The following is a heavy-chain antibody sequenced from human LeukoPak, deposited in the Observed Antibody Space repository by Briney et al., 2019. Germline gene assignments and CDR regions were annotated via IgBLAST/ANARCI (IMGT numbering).Heavy chain of an antibody. V-gene: IGHV4-59*01. CDR1: GGSISNFY. CDR3: ASIDQVEPTMGGYYFDY. Sequence: KPSETLSLTCTVSGGSISNFYWSWIRQPPGKGLEWIGYIYYSGSTNYNPSLKSRVTISEDTSKNQFSLKLSSVTAADTAVYYCASIDQVEPTMGGYYFDYWGQGTLVTVSS. J-gene: IGHJ4*02. CDR2: IYYSGST. D-gene: IGHD5-18*01.